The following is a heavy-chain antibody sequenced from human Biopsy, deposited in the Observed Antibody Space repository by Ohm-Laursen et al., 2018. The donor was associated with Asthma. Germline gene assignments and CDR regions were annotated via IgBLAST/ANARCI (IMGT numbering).Heavy chain of an antibody. CDR1: GGSITSSSYY. CDR2: MYHSGSP. Sequence: TLSLTCTVSGGSITSSSYYWGWIRQPPGKGMEWIGSMYHSGSPYSHPSLKSRATISADTSKNQLSLKVSSVTAADTAVYFCVRHQYSSSWFTFDYWGQGALVTASS. J-gene: IGHJ4*02. CDR3: VRHQYSSSWFTFDY. V-gene: IGHV4-39*01. D-gene: IGHD3-22*01.